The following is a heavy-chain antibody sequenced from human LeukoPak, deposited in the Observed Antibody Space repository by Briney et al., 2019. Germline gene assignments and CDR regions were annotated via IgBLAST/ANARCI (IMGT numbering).Heavy chain of an antibody. D-gene: IGHD4-11*01. CDR3: ARSSDSSNYLFAY. V-gene: IGHV1-45*02. CDR1: GYTFTYHY. J-gene: IGHJ4*02. CDR2: ITPFNGNT. Sequence: ASVKLSCKASGYTFTYHYPHWVRQAPGQALEWMGWITPFNGNTYYAQKFQDRVTITRDRSMSTAYMELSSLRSEDTAMYYCARSSDSSNYLFAYWGQGTLVTVSS.